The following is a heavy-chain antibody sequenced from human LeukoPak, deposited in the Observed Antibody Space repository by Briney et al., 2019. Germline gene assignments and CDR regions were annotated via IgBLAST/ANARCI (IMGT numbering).Heavy chain of an antibody. D-gene: IGHD3-10*01. J-gene: IGHJ4*02. CDR3: ARVNYGSGSYTYYFDY. CDR2: IRSKANSYAT. Sequence: GGSLRLSCAASGFTFSGSAMHWVRQASGKGLEWVGRIRSKANSYATAYAASVKGRFTISRDDSKNTAYLQMNSLRAEDTALYYCARVNYGSGSYTYYFDYWGQGTLVTVSS. V-gene: IGHV3-73*01. CDR1: GFTFSGSA.